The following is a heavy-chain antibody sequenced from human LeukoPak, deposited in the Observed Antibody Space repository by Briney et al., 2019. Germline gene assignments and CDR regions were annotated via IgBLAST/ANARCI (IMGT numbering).Heavy chain of an antibody. D-gene: IGHD4-17*01. CDR1: GYTFTSYD. Sequence: ASVKVSCKASGYTFTSYDINWVRQATGQGLEWMGWMNPKSGYTGNAQKFQGRVIMTRNTAISTAYMELSSLRSEDTAVYYCARTDGDLDYWGQGTLITVS. CDR2: MNPKSGYT. V-gene: IGHV1-8*01. CDR3: ARTDGDLDY. J-gene: IGHJ4*02.